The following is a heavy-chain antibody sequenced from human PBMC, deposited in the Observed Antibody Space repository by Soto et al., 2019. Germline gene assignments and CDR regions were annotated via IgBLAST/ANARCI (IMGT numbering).Heavy chain of an antibody. CDR3: ARGFFRVEAMRQDAFDI. CDR1: GYTFTSYG. V-gene: IGHV1-18*01. J-gene: IGHJ3*02. D-gene: IGHD3-3*01. Sequence: QVQLVQSGAEVKKPGASVKVSCKASGYTFTSYGISWVRQAPGQGLEWMGWISAYNGNTNYAQKLQGRVTMTTDTSTSTDYMERRSLRSDDTAVYYWARGFFRVEAMRQDAFDIWGQGTMVTVSS. CDR2: ISAYNGNT.